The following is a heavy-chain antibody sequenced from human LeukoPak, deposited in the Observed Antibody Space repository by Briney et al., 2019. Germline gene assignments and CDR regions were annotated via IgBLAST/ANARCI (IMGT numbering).Heavy chain of an antibody. CDR2: MNPNSGNT. J-gene: IGHJ5*02. CDR1: GYTFTNYD. D-gene: IGHD1-1*01. V-gene: IGHV1-8*01. CDR3: ASELEVGKNWFDP. Sequence: ASVNVSCKTSGYTFTNYDINWVRQATGQGLEWMGWMNPNSGNTGYAQKLQGRVTMTRNTSISTAYMELSRLRSDDTAVYYCASELEVGKNWFDPWGQGTLVTVSS.